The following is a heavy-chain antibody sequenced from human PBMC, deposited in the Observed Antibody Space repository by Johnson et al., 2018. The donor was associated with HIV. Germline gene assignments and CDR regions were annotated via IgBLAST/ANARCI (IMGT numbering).Heavy chain of an antibody. D-gene: IGHD6-6*01. CDR2: IKQDGSEK. Sequence: VQLVESGGGLVQPGGSLRLSCAASGFTFSSYWMTWVRQAPGKGLEWVANIKQDGSEKYYVDSVKGRFTISRDNAENSLYLQMNSLRAEDTAVYYCARGVIAARYDAFDIGGQGTMVTVSS. CDR1: GFTFSSYW. V-gene: IGHV3-7*04. J-gene: IGHJ3*02. CDR3: ARGVIAARYDAFDI.